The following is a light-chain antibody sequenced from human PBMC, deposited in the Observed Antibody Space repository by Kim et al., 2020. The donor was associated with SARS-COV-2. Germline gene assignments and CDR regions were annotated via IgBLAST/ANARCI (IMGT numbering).Light chain of an antibody. J-gene: IGLJ2*01. CDR3: NSRASNDNVV. CDR2: GIN. V-gene: IGLV3-19*01. Sequence: ALGQTVRFTCQGDRLRIYYATWYQQKPGQAPILVIYGINNRPAGTPDRFSGSSSGNTASLTIAGTQAGDEADYYCNSRASNDNVVFGGGTQLTVL. CDR1: RLRIYY.